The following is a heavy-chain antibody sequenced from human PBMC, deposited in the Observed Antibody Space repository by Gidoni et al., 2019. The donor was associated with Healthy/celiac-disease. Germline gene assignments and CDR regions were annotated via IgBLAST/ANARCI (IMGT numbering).Heavy chain of an antibody. V-gene: IGHV3-33*01. D-gene: IGHD2-2*01. CDR1: GFPFRSYG. J-gene: IGHJ5*02. Sequence: VQLVESGGGLVQPGRSLSLSCAASGFPFRSYGMHWVRQAPGKGLEWLAVIWYDGSNKYYADSVKGRFTISRDNSKNTLYLQMNSLRAEDTAVYYCARGGYCSSTSCYEGAGWFDPWGQGTLVTVSS. CDR2: IWYDGSNK. CDR3: ARGGYCSSTSCYEGAGWFDP.